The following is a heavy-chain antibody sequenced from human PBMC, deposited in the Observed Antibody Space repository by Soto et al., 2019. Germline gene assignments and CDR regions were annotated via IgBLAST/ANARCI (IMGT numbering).Heavy chain of an antibody. CDR1: GGSFSSYA. Sequence: SVKVSCKASGGSFSSYAISWVRQAPGQGLEWMGGIIPIVGTGNYAQNFQGRVTITADESTSTAYMELSSLRSEDTAMYYCARDLRAAGRHGMDGWGQGNTVTVSS. CDR3: ARDLRAAGRHGMDG. CDR2: IIPIVGTG. J-gene: IGHJ6*02. D-gene: IGHD6-13*01. V-gene: IGHV1-69*13.